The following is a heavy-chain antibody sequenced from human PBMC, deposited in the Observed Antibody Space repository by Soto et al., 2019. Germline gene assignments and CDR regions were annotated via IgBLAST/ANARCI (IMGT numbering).Heavy chain of an antibody. D-gene: IGHD1-26*01. CDR3: QRIKRSLDYDNGIAV. J-gene: IGHJ6*02. V-gene: IGHV1-2*02. CDR1: GYSVSDYF. CDR2: INPKTAAT. Sequence: QVQLVQSGAEVKKSGASVKVSCKASGYSVSDYFIQWVRQAPGQGLEWVAWINPKTAATNYAKKFQGRVSLTSDTPFRKAYMELARLGPADSAVFYSQRIKRSLDYDNGIAVWGQGPTVNVSS.